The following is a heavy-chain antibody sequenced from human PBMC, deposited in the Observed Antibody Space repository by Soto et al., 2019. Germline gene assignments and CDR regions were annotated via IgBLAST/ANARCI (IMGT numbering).Heavy chain of an antibody. J-gene: IGHJ4*02. CDR1: GGPIKTSGYY. CDR3: ARLWSGSVYFDS. D-gene: IGHD3-3*01. Sequence: SETLSLTCIVSGGPIKTSGYYWSWVRQSPGKGLEWVGFIFHYGTTSYNPSLGSRLTISVDTSKNEFSLKLDSVTAADTAIYFCARLWSGSVYFDSWGQGTLVTVSS. V-gene: IGHV4-31*03. CDR2: IFHYGTT.